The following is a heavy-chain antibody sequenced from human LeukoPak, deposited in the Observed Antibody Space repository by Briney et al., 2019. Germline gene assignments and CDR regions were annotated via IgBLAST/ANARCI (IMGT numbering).Heavy chain of an antibody. J-gene: IGHJ4*02. V-gene: IGHV3-74*01. CDR2: INSDGSST. CDR3: ARATGSYYSLGY. CDR1: GFTFSSYA. Sequence: PGGSLRLSCAASGFTFSSYAMSWVRQAPGKGLVWVSRINSDGSSTSYADSVKGRFTVSRDNAKNTLYLQMNSLRAEDTAVYYCARATGSYYSLGYWGQGTLVTVSS. D-gene: IGHD1-26*01.